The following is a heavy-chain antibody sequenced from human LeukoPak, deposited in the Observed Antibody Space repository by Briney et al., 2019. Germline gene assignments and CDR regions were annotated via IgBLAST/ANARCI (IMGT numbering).Heavy chain of an antibody. CDR1: GGSISSYY. Sequence: QTSETLSLTCTVSGGSISSYYWSWIRQPPGKGLEWIGYIYYSGSTNYNPSLKSRVTISVDTSKNQFSLKLSSVTAADTAVYYCARDRGTWNDDGFDYWGQGTLVTVSS. D-gene: IGHD1-1*01. CDR2: IYYSGST. J-gene: IGHJ4*02. CDR3: ARDRGTWNDDGFDY. V-gene: IGHV4-59*01.